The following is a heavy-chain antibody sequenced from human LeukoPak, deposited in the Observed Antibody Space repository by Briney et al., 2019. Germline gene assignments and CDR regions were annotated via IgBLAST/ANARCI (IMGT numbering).Heavy chain of an antibody. CDR3: AREVGSSWSNYFDY. Sequence: TASETLSLTCTVSGGSISSYYWSWIRQPPGKGLEWIGYIYYSGTTIYNPSLKSRVTISVDTSKNQFSLKLTSVTTADTAVYYCAREVGSSWSNYFDYWGQGTLVTVSS. J-gene: IGHJ4*02. CDR1: GGSISSYY. V-gene: IGHV4-59*01. D-gene: IGHD6-13*01. CDR2: IYYSGTT.